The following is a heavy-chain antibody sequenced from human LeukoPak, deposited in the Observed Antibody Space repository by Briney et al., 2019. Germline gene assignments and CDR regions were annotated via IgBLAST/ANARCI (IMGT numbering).Heavy chain of an antibody. CDR3: ARAPGIAVAGIDFDY. J-gene: IGHJ4*02. D-gene: IGHD6-19*01. V-gene: IGHV1-69*13. CDR1: GGTFSSYA. Sequence: ASVKVSCKASGGTFSSYAISWVRQAPGQGLEWMGGIIPIFGTANYAQKFQGRVTITADESTSTAYMELSSLRPEDTAVYYCARAPGIAVAGIDFDYWGQGTLVTVSS. CDR2: IIPIFGTA.